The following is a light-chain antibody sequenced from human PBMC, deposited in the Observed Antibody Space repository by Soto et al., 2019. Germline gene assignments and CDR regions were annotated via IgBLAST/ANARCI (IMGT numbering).Light chain of an antibody. Sequence: DIQMTQSPSTLSASVGDRVTITCRASQSISSWLAWYQQKPGKAPKLLMYKASSLEIGVPSRFSDSGSGTEVTLTISSLQPDDFATYYCQQYKSYPWTFGQGTKVDIK. CDR1: QSISSW. J-gene: IGKJ1*01. V-gene: IGKV1-5*03. CDR2: KAS. CDR3: QQYKSYPWT.